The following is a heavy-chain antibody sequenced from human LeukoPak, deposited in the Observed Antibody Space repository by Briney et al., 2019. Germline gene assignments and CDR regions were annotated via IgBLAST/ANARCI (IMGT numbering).Heavy chain of an antibody. CDR2: INPNSGGT. Sequence: ASVKVSCKASGYTFTGYYMHWVRQAPGQGLEWMGWINPNSGGTNYAQKFQGRVTMTRDTSISTAYMELSRLRSDDTAVYYCARGRGQYYYDSSGYTYFDYWGQGTLVTVSS. D-gene: IGHD3-22*01. V-gene: IGHV1-2*02. CDR1: GYTFTGYY. J-gene: IGHJ4*02. CDR3: ARGRGQYYYDSSGYTYFDY.